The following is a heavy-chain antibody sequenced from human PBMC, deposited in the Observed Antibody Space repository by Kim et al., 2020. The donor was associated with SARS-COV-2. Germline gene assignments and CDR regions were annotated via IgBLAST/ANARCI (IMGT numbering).Heavy chain of an antibody. J-gene: IGHJ3*02. V-gene: IGHV3-21*01. CDR1: GFTFSRNS. Sequence: GGSLRLSCAASGFTFSRNSMNWVRQAPGKGLEWVSSISSTSRDIFDADSVKGRFTISRDNAKNSLYLQKNSLRTEDTAVYYCASSSGTYGTKVDSFDIWGQGTMVTVSS. CDR3: ASSSGTYGTKVDSFDI. D-gene: IGHD4-17*01. CDR2: ISSTSRDI.